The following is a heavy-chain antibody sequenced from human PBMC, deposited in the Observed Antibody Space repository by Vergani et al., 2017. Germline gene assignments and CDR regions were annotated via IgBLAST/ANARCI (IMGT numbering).Heavy chain of an antibody. V-gene: IGHV5-51*01. CDR3: ATQRPPRSYYYDGMDV. Sequence: EVQLVQSGAEVKKPGESLKISCKGSGYSFTSYWIGWVRQMPGKGLEWMGIIYPGDSDTRYSPSFQGQVTISADKSISTAYLQWSSLKASDTGMYYCATQRPPRSYYYDGMDVWGEGTTVTVSS. D-gene: IGHD4-17*01. CDR1: GYSFTSYW. CDR2: IYPGDSDT. J-gene: IGHJ6*04.